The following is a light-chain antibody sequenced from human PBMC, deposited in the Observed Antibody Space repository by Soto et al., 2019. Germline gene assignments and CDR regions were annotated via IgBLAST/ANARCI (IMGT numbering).Light chain of an antibody. CDR2: AAS. J-gene: IGKJ2*01. V-gene: IGKV1-39*01. Sequence: IKMTQSPSSLSESVGDRVIITCRSDHSINNYLNWYQQRPGKVPKLLIYAASTLQSGVPSRFSGSGSGRVFTLTINSLQPEDFATYYCQQSYSTLGTFGRGTRVEI. CDR1: HSINNY. CDR3: QQSYSTLGT.